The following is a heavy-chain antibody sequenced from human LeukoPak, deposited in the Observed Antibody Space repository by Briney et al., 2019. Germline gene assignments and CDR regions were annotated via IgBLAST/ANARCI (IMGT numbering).Heavy chain of an antibody. V-gene: IGHV3-33*01. CDR3: ATEGASFDY. Sequence: GGSLRLSCAASGFTFSSYGMHWVRQAPGKGLEWVAVIWCDGSNKYYADSVKGRFTISRDNSKNTLFLQMNSLRAEDTAVYYCATEGASFDYWGQGTLVTVSS. D-gene: IGHD1-26*01. J-gene: IGHJ4*02. CDR1: GFTFSSYG. CDR2: IWCDGSNK.